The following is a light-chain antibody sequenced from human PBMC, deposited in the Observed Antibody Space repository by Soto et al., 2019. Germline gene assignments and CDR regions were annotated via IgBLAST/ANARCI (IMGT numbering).Light chain of an antibody. Sequence: DIKMTQSPSTLSSSVGDRVTVTGRSSQSISSWLAWYQQKPGKAPKLLIYDASNLQSGVPSRFTGSGFGTEFTLTISSLQPDDVATHYCQQYHRYSRTFGQGTKVDI. CDR2: DAS. V-gene: IGKV1-5*01. J-gene: IGKJ1*01. CDR1: QSISSW. CDR3: QQYHRYSRT.